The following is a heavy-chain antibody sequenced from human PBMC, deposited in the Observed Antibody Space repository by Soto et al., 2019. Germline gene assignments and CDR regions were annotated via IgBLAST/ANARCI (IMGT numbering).Heavy chain of an antibody. CDR2: IYYSGST. CDR3: ARDHIVVVPAAVPGIAAAGNSPSVDYYYGMDV. V-gene: IGHV4-31*03. CDR1: GGSISSGGYY. D-gene: IGHD2-2*02. J-gene: IGHJ6*02. Sequence: SETLSLTCTVSGGSISSGGYYWSWIRQHPGKGLEWIGYIYYSGSTYYNPSLKSRVTISVDTSKNQFSLKLSSVTAADTAVYYCARDHIVVVPAAVPGIAAAGNSPSVDYYYGMDVWGQGTTVTVSS.